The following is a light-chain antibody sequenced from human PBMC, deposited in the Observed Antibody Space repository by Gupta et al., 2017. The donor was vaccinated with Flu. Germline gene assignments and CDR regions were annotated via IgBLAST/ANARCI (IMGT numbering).Light chain of an antibody. CDR2: SKN. V-gene: IGLV3-19*01. CDR3: SSRDSSGNHVI. CDR1: SLRSYS. Sequence: DLTQDPAVSVALGQTVRITCQGDSLRSYSASWYQQKPGQAPFLVIHSKNNRPSGIPDRVSGASSGNTASLTITGAQAEDEADYYCSSRDSSGNHVIFGGGTKLTVL. J-gene: IGLJ2*01.